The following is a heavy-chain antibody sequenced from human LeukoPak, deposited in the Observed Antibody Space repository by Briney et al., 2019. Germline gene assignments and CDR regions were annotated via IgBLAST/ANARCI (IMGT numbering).Heavy chain of an antibody. CDR1: GGSISSYY. J-gene: IGHJ6*02. V-gene: IGHV4-59*01. CDR2: IYYSGST. Sequence: NPSETLSLTCTVSGGSISSYYWGWIRQPPGKGLEWIGYIYYSGSTNYNPSLKSRVTISVDTSKNQFSLKLSSVTAADTAVYYCARASYTVTTDYYGMDVWGQGTTVTVSS. D-gene: IGHD4-17*01. CDR3: ARASYTVTTDYYGMDV.